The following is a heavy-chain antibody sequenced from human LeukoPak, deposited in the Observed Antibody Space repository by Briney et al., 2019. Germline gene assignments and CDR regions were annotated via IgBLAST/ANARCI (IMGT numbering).Heavy chain of an antibody. D-gene: IGHD2-8*02. J-gene: IGHJ3*01. CDR3: AKEIYCTATTCQGNDAFDL. CDR2: IRYDGTTI. V-gene: IGHV3-30*02. CDR1: GLTFSNHG. Sequence: GGSLRLSCVASGLTFSNHGIHWVRQAPGKGLEWVTYIRYDGTTIYYADSVKGRLTISRDNSKNTVYLQMNSLRVEDTAVYYCAKEIYCTATTCQGNDAFDLWGQGTRVTVSS.